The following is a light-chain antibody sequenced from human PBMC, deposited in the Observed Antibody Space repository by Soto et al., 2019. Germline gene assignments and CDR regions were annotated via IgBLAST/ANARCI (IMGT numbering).Light chain of an antibody. CDR3: SSYTSSSTLDV. CDR2: EVS. J-gene: IGLJ1*01. V-gene: IGLV2-14*03. Sequence: QSALTQPASVSGSPGQSITISCSGTSSDIGAYDYVSWYHQHPGRAPKLIIYEVSNRPSGVSNRFSGSKSGNTASLTISGLQAEDEADYYCSSYTSSSTLDVFGTGTKVTVL. CDR1: SSDIGAYDY.